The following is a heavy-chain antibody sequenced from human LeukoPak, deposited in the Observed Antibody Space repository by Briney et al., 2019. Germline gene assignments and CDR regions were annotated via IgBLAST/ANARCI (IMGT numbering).Heavy chain of an antibody. D-gene: IGHD4-23*01. CDR3: ASKVVTTSNYFDH. J-gene: IGHJ4*02. CDR2: INHNGGT. Sequence: PSETLSLTCAVYGGSFSGYFWSWIRQPPGKGLEWIGDINHNGGTNYNPSLKSRVTISVDTSKSQFSLKLTSVTAADTAVYYCASKVVTTSNYFDHWGQGTLVTVSS. CDR1: GGSFSGYF. V-gene: IGHV4-34*01.